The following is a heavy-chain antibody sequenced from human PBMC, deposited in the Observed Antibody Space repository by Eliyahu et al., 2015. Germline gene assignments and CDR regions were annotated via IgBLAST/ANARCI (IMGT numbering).Heavy chain of an antibody. V-gene: IGHV3-9*01. J-gene: IGHJ5*02. CDR1: GFXFDDXA. CDR2: ISWNSGSI. Sequence: EVQLVESGGGLVQPGRSLRLSCAXSGFXFDDXAMXWVRQAPGKGLEWVSGISWNSGSIGYADSVKGRFTISRDNAKNSLYLQMNSLRAEDTALYYCAKDSRSGLYDFWGWFDPWGQGTLVTVSS. CDR3: AKDSRSGLYDFWGWFDP. D-gene: IGHD3-3*01.